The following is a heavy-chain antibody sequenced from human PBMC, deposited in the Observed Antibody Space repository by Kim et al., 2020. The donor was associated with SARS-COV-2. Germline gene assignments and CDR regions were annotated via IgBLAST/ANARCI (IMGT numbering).Heavy chain of an antibody. V-gene: IGHV4-30-2*04. Sequence: YYNPSLKSRVTISVDTSKNQFSLKLSSVTAADTAVYYCARVGRSSSAFDYWGQGTLVTVSS. CDR3: ARVGRSSSAFDY. J-gene: IGHJ4*02. D-gene: IGHD6-25*01.